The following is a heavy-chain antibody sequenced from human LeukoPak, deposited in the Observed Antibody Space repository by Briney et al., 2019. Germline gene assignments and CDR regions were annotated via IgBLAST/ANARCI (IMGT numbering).Heavy chain of an antibody. CDR1: GFTFSNAW. CDR2: ISSSSSYI. J-gene: IGHJ4*02. D-gene: IGHD6-13*01. Sequence: GSLRLSCAASGFTFSNAWMNWVRQAPGKGLEWVSSISSSSSYIYYADSVKGRFTISRDNAKNSLYLQMNSLRAEDTAVYYCARGGNLAAVDYWGQGTLVTVSS. CDR3: ARGGNLAAVDY. V-gene: IGHV3-21*01.